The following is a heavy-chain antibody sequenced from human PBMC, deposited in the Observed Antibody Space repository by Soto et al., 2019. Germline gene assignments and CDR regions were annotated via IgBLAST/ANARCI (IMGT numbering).Heavy chain of an antibody. CDR2: ISTYNGNT. V-gene: IGHV1-18*01. CDR3: AREVSGTGAFDY. Sequence: QVQLVQSGAEVKQPGASVKVSCKASGYTFTNYGFTWVRQAPGQGLEWLGWISTYNGNTKYAQKVQGRLTMTTDTSTSTANMELTSLRSDDTAVYYCAREVSGTGAFDYWGQGTLVTVSS. CDR1: GYTFTNYG. J-gene: IGHJ4*02. D-gene: IGHD2-8*02.